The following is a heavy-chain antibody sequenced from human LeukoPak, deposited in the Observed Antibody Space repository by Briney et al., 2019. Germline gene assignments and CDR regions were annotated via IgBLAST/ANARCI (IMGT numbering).Heavy chain of an antibody. CDR2: ISYDGSNK. Sequence: PGGSLRLSCAASGFTFSSYAMHWVRQAPGKGLEWVAVISYDGSNKYYADSVKGRFTISRDNSKNTLYLQMNSLRAEDTAVYYCARSRITMVRGATDYWGQGTLATVSS. D-gene: IGHD3-10*01. J-gene: IGHJ4*02. V-gene: IGHV3-30-3*01. CDR1: GFTFSSYA. CDR3: ARSRITMVRGATDY.